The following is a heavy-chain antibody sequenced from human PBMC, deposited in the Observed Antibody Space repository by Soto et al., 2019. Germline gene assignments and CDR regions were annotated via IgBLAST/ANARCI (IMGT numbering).Heavy chain of an antibody. CDR1: GFTFSSYG. CDR2: ISDTGSNT. Sequence: PGGSLRLCCAASGFTFSSYGMHWVRQAPGKGLEWVATISDTGSNTYYADSVKGRFTISRDNSKNTLYLQMNSLRVEDTAVYYCAKDRLGGNFDYWGQGTQVTVSS. V-gene: IGHV3-23*01. CDR3: AKDRLGGNFDY. J-gene: IGHJ4*02.